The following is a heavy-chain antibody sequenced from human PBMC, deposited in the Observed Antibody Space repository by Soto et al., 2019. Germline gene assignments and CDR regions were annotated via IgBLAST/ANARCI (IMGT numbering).Heavy chain of an antibody. CDR3: AREDDGGDSLDV. CDR2: IHHSGSI. Sequence: TLSLTFTVSGDSISSDCYHWTWIPQSPGKGLEWIGYIHHSGSILYNPSLKSRVTISVDTSKNQFSLHLTSVTAADTAVYFCAREDDGGDSLDVWGQGTTVTVSS. V-gene: IGHV4-30-4*08. J-gene: IGHJ6*02. D-gene: IGHD2-21*02. CDR1: GDSISSDCYH.